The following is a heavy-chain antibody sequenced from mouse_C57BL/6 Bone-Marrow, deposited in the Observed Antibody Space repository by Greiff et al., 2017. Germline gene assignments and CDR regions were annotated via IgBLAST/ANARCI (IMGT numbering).Heavy chain of an antibody. CDR1: GFTFSDFY. CDR3: ARVTTVVAHWYFDV. Sequence: EVMLVESGGGLVQSGRSLRLSCATSGFTFSDFYMEWVRQAPGKGLEWIAASRNKANDYTTEYSASVKGRFIVSRDTSQSILYLQMNALRAEDTAIYYCARVTTVVAHWYFDVWGTGTTVTVSS. D-gene: IGHD1-1*01. J-gene: IGHJ1*03. CDR2: SRNKANDYTT. V-gene: IGHV7-1*01.